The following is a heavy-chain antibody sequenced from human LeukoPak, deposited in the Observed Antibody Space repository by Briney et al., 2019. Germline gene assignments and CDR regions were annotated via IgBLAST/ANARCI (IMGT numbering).Heavy chain of an antibody. Sequence: KPSETLSLTCTVSGGSISSYYWSWIRQPPRKGLEWIGYIYYSGSTNYNPSLKSRVTISVDTSKNQFSLKLSSVTAADTAVYYCARGRYSYGSQDYWGQGTLVTVSS. J-gene: IGHJ4*02. CDR3: ARGRYSYGSQDY. V-gene: IGHV4-59*01. D-gene: IGHD5-18*01. CDR1: GGSISSYY. CDR2: IYYSGST.